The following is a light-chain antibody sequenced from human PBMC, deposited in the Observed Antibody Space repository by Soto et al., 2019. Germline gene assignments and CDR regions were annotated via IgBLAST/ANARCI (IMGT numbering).Light chain of an antibody. CDR1: SSDIGGNS. J-gene: IGLJ1*01. CDR2: DDN. Sequence: QSALTQPASLSGSPGQSITISGTGTSSDIGGNSVSWYQQLPGTAPKLLIYDDNKRPSGIPDRFSGSKSGTSATLGITGFQTGDEADYYCGAWDSSLSAYVFGTGTKV. V-gene: IGLV1-51*01. CDR3: GAWDSSLSAYV.